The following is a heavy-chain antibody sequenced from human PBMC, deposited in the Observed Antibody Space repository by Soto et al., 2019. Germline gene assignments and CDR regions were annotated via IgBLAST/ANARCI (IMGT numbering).Heavy chain of an antibody. Sequence: EVQLVESGGGLVEPGGSIRLSCVASGFTFTKAYMTWVRQAPGKGLEWFGRIKGSHAGGTTDYATSVKGRFTISRDDSKNTLYLQMNSLKTEDTSVYYCATEGGYPGSNFYGAYWGQGTLVTVSS. CDR3: ATEGGYPGSNFYGAY. V-gene: IGHV3-15*01. CDR1: GFTFTKAY. J-gene: IGHJ4*02. D-gene: IGHD1-26*01. CDR2: IKGSHAGGTT.